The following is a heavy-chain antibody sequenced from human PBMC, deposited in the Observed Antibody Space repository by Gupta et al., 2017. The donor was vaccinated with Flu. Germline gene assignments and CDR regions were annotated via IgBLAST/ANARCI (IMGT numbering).Heavy chain of an antibody. CDR3: ARMYYYHTSGLNFYFDR. J-gene: IGHJ4*02. D-gene: IGHD3-22*01. Sequence: QVQLQESGPGLVKPSETLSLTCTVPDGSISNYYWSWIRQPPGKGLEWIAYIYHSGSTDYNPSLKSRVTISVDTSKDQFSLQLSSVTAADTAVYYCARMYYYHTSGLNFYFDRWGQGTLVTVSS. CDR2: IYHSGST. CDR1: DGSISNYY. V-gene: IGHV4-59*08.